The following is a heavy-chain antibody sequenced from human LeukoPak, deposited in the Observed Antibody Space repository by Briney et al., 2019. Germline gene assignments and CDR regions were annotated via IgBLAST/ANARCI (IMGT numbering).Heavy chain of an antibody. CDR3: ARVDGDGYNIPDY. V-gene: IGHV4-34*01. CDR2: INHSGNT. CDR1: GGSFSSYY. D-gene: IGHD5-24*01. Sequence: SETLSLTCAVYGGSFSSYYWSWIRQPPGKGLEWIGEINHSGNTNYNPSLKSRVTISVDTSKNQFSLKLSSVTAADTAVYYCARVDGDGYNIPDYWGQGTLVTVSS. J-gene: IGHJ4*02.